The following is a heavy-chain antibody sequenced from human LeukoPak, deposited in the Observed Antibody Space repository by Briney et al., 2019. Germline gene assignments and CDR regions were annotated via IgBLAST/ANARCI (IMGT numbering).Heavy chain of an antibody. J-gene: IGHJ4*02. CDR1: GLTVSSYG. CDR2: IWYDGSKK. Sequence: PSGRSLRLSCAPSGLTVSSYGMHWVRQPPGRGRGWVAVIWYDGSKKYYADSVKRRFTISRDNSKNTPYLQMNSLRAEDTAVYYCARDRVYSSSWYVESNPRSFDYWGQGTLVTVSS. CDR3: ARDRVYSSSWYVESNPRSFDY. D-gene: IGHD6-13*01. V-gene: IGHV3-33*01.